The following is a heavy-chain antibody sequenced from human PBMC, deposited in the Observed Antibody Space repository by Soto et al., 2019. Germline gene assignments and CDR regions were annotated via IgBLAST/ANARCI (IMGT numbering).Heavy chain of an antibody. Sequence: PVKSLTISCKVSGYSFTSYWIGWVRQMPGKGLEWMGIIYPGDSDTRYSPSFQGQVTISADKSISTAYLQWSSLKASDTAMYYCARAYYDFDTDGMDVWGQGTTVTVSS. CDR3: ARAYYDFDTDGMDV. V-gene: IGHV5-51*01. CDR1: GYSFTSYW. CDR2: IYPGDSDT. J-gene: IGHJ6*02. D-gene: IGHD3-3*01.